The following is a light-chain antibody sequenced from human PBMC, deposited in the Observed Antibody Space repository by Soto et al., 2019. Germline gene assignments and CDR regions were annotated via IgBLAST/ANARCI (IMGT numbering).Light chain of an antibody. CDR3: SSYTSSNTFYV. CDR2: QVS. J-gene: IGLJ1*01. Sequence: QSALTQPASVSGSPGQSITISCTGTSSDVGGYYYVSWYQHHPGKAPKLMIYQVSNRPSGVSNRFSGSKSGNMASLTISGLQAEDEADYDCSSYTSSNTFYVFGTGTKLTVL. CDR1: SSDVGGYYY. V-gene: IGLV2-14*01.